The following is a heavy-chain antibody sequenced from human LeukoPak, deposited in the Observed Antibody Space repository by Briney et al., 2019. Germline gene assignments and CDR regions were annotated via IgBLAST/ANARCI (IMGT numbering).Heavy chain of an antibody. J-gene: IGHJ4*02. D-gene: IGHD6-13*01. V-gene: IGHV4-61*02. CDR2: IYTSGST. Sequence: SETLSLTCTVSGGSISSGSYYWSWIRQPAGKGLEWIGRIYTSGSTNYNPSLKSRVTISVDTSKNQFSLKLSSVTAADTAVYYCARDRGSSSWHTFDYWGQGTLVTVSS. CDR1: GGSISSGSYY. CDR3: ARDRGSSSWHTFDY.